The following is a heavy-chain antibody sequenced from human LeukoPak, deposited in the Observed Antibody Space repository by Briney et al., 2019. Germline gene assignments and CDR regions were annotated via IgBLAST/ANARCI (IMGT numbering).Heavy chain of an antibody. D-gene: IGHD3-3*01. CDR1: GFTFSSYG. CDR3: AKGVYYDFWGGYYYYGMDV. CDR2: ISGSGGST. V-gene: IGHV3-23*01. Sequence: GGSLRLSCAASGFTFSSYGMNWVRQAPGKGLEWVSAISGSGGSTYYADSVKGRFTISRDNSKNTLYLQMNSLRAEDTAVYYCAKGVYYDFWGGYYYYGMDVWGQGTTVTVSS. J-gene: IGHJ6*02.